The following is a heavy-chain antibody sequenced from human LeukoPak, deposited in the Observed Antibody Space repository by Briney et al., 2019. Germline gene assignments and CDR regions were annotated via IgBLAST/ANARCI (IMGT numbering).Heavy chain of an antibody. CDR2: TRNKANSYTT. CDR3: ARETDYGDGDAFDI. J-gene: IGHJ3*02. Sequence: PGGSLRLSCAASGFTFSDHYMDWVRQAPGKGLESVGRTRNKANSYTTEYAASVKGRFTISRDDSKNSLYLQMNSLKTEDTAVYYCARETDYGDGDAFDIWGQGTMVTVSS. CDR1: GFTFSDHY. D-gene: IGHD4-17*01. V-gene: IGHV3-72*01.